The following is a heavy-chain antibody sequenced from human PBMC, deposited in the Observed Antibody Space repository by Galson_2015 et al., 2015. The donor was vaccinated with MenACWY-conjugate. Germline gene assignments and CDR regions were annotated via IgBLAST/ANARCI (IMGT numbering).Heavy chain of an antibody. CDR3: AREKGPHLLEWLYSAFDI. Sequence: SVKVSCKASGGTFSSYAISWVRQAPGQGLEWMGGIIPIFGTANYAQKFQGRVTITADESTSTAYMELSSLRSEDTAVYYCAREKGPHLLEWLYSAFDIWGQGTMVTVSS. CDR2: IIPIFGTA. D-gene: IGHD3-3*01. J-gene: IGHJ3*02. CDR1: GGTFSSYA. V-gene: IGHV1-69*13.